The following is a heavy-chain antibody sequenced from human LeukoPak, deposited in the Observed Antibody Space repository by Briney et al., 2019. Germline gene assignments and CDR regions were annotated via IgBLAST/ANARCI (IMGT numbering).Heavy chain of an antibody. Sequence: ASVKVSCKASGYTFTGYYMHWVRQAPGQGLEWMGWINPNSGGTNYAQKFQGRVTMARDTSISTAYMELSRLRSDDTAVYYCARDSLVAAAGTANDYWGQGTLVTVSS. CDR1: GYTFTGYY. V-gene: IGHV1-2*02. CDR3: ARDSLVAAAGTANDY. CDR2: INPNSGGT. J-gene: IGHJ4*02. D-gene: IGHD6-13*01.